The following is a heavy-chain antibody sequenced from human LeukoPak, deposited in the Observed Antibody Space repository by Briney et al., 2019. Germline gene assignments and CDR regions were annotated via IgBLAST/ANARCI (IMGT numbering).Heavy chain of an antibody. Sequence: SETLSLTCAVHGGSFSGYYWSWIRQPPGKGLEWIGEINHSGSTNCNPSLKSRVTISVDTSKNQFSLKLSSVTAADTAVYYCAVVPAANYGMDVWGQGTTVTVSS. CDR2: INHSGST. D-gene: IGHD2-2*01. CDR1: GGSFSGYY. CDR3: AVVPAANYGMDV. J-gene: IGHJ6*02. V-gene: IGHV4-34*01.